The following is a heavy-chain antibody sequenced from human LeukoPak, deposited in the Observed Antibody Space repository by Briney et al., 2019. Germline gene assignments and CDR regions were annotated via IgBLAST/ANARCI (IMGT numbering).Heavy chain of an antibody. J-gene: IGHJ6*03. CDR2: ISSDGSDT. CDR3: AREWDLPGTYFMDV. Sequence: PGGSLRLSCAASGFTFSSYWMHWVRQAPGKGLVWVSRISSDGSDTMYADSVKGRFTISRDNVNNTLYLQMNSLGGDDTAVYYCAREWDLPGTYFMDVWGKGTTVAVSS. CDR1: GFTFSSYW. D-gene: IGHD1-26*01. V-gene: IGHV3-74*03.